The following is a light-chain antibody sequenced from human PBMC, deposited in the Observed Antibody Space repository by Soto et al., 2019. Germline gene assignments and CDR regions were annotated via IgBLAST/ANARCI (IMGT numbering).Light chain of an antibody. CDR3: SSYTSTSTRV. J-gene: IGLJ1*01. Sequence: QSVLTQPAFVSGSPGQSITISCTGTSSDVGGYNYVSWYQHPPGKAPKLMISEVSNRPSGVSNRFFGSKSGNTASLTISGLQAEDEADYYCSSYTSTSTRVFGTGTKLTVL. CDR1: SSDVGGYNY. CDR2: EVS. V-gene: IGLV2-14*01.